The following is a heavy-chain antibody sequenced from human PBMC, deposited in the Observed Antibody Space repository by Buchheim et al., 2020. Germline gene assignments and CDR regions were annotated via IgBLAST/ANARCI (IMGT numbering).Heavy chain of an antibody. CDR3: ARDLHF. J-gene: IGHJ4*02. Sequence: EVQLVESGGGLVQSGGSLRLSCAASGFTFSSHWMHWVRQAPGKGLVWVSRISPDGSNSDYADSVRGRFTISRDNAKNKLYLQVNSLRAEDTAVYYCARDLHFWGQGTL. D-gene: IGHD3-3*02. V-gene: IGHV3-74*01. CDR2: ISPDGSNS. CDR1: GFTFSSHW.